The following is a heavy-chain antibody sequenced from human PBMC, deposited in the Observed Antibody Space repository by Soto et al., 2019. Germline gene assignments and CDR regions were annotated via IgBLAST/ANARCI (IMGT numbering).Heavy chain of an antibody. D-gene: IGHD3-10*01. J-gene: IGHJ6*02. CDR2: LKPDNGGT. CDR1: GYTFTGHY. V-gene: IGHV1-2*02. CDR3: ARDLCPLGSGSPCPTFGMDL. Sequence: QVQLVQSGAEVKPPGASVKVSCKASGYTFTGHYMHWVRQVSGRRLEFLGWLKPDNGGTYYAPKFQGRVTFTRDTSNTTAYMEMSGLHSDDTAVYLCARDLCPLGSGSPCPTFGMDLWGQGTTVAVSS.